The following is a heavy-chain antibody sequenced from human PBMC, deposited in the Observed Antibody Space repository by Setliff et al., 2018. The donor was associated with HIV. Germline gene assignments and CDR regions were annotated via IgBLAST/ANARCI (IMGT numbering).Heavy chain of an antibody. CDR1: GGSISSSSYY. CDR2: IYYSGST. D-gene: IGHD3-10*01. CDR3: ATYGSGSYGLAFDI. Sequence: SETLSLTCTVSGGSISSSSYYWGWIRQPPGKGLEWIGSIYYSGSTYYNPSLKSRVTISVDTSKNQFSLRLSSVTAADTAVYYCATYGSGSYGLAFDIWGQGTMVTVSS. J-gene: IGHJ3*02. V-gene: IGHV4-39*01.